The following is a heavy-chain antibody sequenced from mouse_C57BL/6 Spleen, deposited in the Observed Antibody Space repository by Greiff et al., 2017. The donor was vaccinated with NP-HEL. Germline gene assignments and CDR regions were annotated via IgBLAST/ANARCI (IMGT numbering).Heavy chain of an antibody. CDR1: GFSFNTYA. CDR2: IRSKSNNYAT. V-gene: IGHV10-1*01. J-gene: IGHJ1*03. D-gene: IGHD1-1*01. CDR3: VSWGYYGSTWYFDV. Sequence: EVQLVESGGGLVQPKGSLKLSCAASGFSFNTYAMNWVRQAPGKGLEWVARIRSKSNNYATYYADSVKDRFTISRDDSESMLYLQMNNLKTEDTAMYYCVSWGYYGSTWYFDVWGTGTTVTVSS.